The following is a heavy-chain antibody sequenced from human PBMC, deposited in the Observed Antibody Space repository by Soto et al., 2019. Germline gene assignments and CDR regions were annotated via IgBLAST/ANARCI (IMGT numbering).Heavy chain of an antibody. J-gene: IGHJ4*02. D-gene: IGHD3-9*01. V-gene: IGHV3-11*03. CDR3: ASAPNRYYFDY. CDR2: ISSSSSDT. CDR1: GFSFSDYY. Sequence: GGSLRLSCAGSGFSFSDYYMSWIRQAPGKGLEWLSYISSSSSDTKYADFVKGRFTISRDNAKNSLYLQMDSLTAEDTAVYFCASAPNRYYFDYWGQGTLVTVSS.